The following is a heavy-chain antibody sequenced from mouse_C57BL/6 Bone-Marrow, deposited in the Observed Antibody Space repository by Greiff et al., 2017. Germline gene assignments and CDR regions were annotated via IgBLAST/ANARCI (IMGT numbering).Heavy chain of an antibody. D-gene: IGHD2-5*01. J-gene: IGHJ4*01. CDR1: GYSFTDYN. CDR3: ARRDSNYPYYYAMDY. CDR2: INPNYGTT. Sequence: VQLKQSGPELVKPGASVKISCKASGYSFTDYNMNWVKQSTGKSLEWIGVINPNYGTTSYNQKFKGKATLTVDQSSSTAYMQLNSLTSEDSAVYYCARRDSNYPYYYAMDYWGQGTSVTVSA. V-gene: IGHV1-39*01.